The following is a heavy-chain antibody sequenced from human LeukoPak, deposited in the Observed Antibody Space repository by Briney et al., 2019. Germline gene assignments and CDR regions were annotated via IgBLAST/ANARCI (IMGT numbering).Heavy chain of an antibody. V-gene: IGHV4-38-2*02. CDR3: ARDVGDFDY. J-gene: IGHJ4*02. D-gene: IGHD1-26*01. CDR2: INHSGST. Sequence: SEILSLTCTVSGYSISSGYYWSWIRQPPGKGLEWIGEINHSGSTNYNPSLKSRVTISVDTSKNQFSLKLSSVTAADTAVYYCARDVGDFDYWGQGTLVTVSS. CDR1: GYSISSGYY.